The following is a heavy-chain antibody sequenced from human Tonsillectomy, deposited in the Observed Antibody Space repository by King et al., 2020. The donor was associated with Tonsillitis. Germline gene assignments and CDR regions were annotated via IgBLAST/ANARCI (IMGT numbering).Heavy chain of an antibody. D-gene: IGHD1-20*01. J-gene: IGHJ4*02. CDR2: ISGSGGST. V-gene: IGHV3-23*04. CDR3: AKGLYNWNDRGHYDY. CDR1: GFTFSSYA. Sequence: VQLVESGGGLVQPGGSLRLSCAASGFTFSSYAMNWVRQAPGKGLEWVSTISGSGGSTYYADSVKGRFTISGDNSKNTLYLQMNSLRAEDTAVYYCAKGLYNWNDRGHYDYWGQGTLVTVSS.